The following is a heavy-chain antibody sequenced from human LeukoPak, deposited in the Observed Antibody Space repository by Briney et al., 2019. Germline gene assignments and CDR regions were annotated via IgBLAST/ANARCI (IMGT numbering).Heavy chain of an antibody. CDR1: GFTFDDCG. CDR3: ARELAATKRAPFDY. Sequence: GGSLRLSCAASGFTFDDCGMSWVRQAPGKGLEWVSGINWNGGSTGYADSVKGRFTISRDNAKNSLYLQMNSLRAEDTALYYCARELAATKRAPFDYWGQGTLVTVSS. D-gene: IGHD5-12*01. CDR2: INWNGGST. V-gene: IGHV3-20*04. J-gene: IGHJ4*02.